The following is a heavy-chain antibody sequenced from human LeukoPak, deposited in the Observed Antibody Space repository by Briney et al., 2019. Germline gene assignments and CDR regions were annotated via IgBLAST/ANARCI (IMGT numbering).Heavy chain of an antibody. J-gene: IGHJ3*02. CDR1: GGSFTSYG. Sequence: ASVKVSCKASGGSFTSYGISWVRQAPGQGLEWMGWISAYNGNTNYAQKLQGRVTMTTDTSTSTAYMELRSLRSDDTAVYYCARDTQMVRGVKSGGRDAFDIWGQGTMVTVSS. V-gene: IGHV1-18*01. D-gene: IGHD3-10*01. CDR3: ARDTQMVRGVKSGGRDAFDI. CDR2: ISAYNGNT.